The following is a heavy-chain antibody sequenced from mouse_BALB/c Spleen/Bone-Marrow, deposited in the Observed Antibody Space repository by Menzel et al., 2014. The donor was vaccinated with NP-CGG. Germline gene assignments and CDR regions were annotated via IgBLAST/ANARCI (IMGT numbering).Heavy chain of an antibody. V-gene: IGHV10-1*02. Sequence: EVHLVESGGGLVQPKGSLKLPCAASGFTFNTYAMNWVRQAPGKGLEWVARIRSKSNNYATYHADSVKDRFTISRDDSQSMLYLQMNNLKTEDTAMYYCVRHGYGNYGAMDYWGQGTSVTVSS. CDR3: VRHGYGNYGAMDY. D-gene: IGHD2-10*02. J-gene: IGHJ4*01. CDR1: GFTFNTYA. CDR2: IRSKSNNYAT.